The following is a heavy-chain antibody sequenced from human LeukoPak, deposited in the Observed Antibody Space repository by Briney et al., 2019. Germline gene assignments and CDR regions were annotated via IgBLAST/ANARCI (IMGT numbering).Heavy chain of an antibody. CDR3: AREAGYDFHDAFGI. Sequence: GGSLRLSCAASGFTFSSYSMNWVRQAPGKGLEWVSSISSSSSYIYYADSVEGRFTISRDNAKNSLYLQMNSLRAEDTAVYYCAREAGYDFHDAFGIWGQGTMVTVSS. CDR2: ISSSSSYI. D-gene: IGHD5-12*01. V-gene: IGHV3-21*01. CDR1: GFTFSSYS. J-gene: IGHJ3*02.